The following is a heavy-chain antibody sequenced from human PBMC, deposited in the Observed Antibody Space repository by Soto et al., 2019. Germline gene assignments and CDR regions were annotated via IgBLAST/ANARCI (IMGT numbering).Heavy chain of an antibody. V-gene: IGHV3-21*01. D-gene: IGHD3-3*01. CDR1: GFTFSSYS. J-gene: IGHJ4*02. CDR3: ARGYPFGVVSTPMYYFDY. CDR2: ISSSSSYI. Sequence: GGSLRLSCAASGFTFSSYSMNWVRQAPGKGLEWVSSISSSSSYIYYADSVKGRFTISRDNAKNSLYLQMNSLRAEDTAVYYCARGYPFGVVSTPMYYFDYWGQGTLVTVSS.